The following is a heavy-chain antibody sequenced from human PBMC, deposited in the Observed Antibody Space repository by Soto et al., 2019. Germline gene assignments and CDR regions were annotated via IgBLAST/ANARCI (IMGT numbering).Heavy chain of an antibody. CDR1: GGSISSGGYY. CDR2: IYYSGSI. V-gene: IGHV4-31*03. D-gene: IGHD6-13*01. J-gene: IGHJ6*02. Sequence: PSETLSLTCTVSGGSISSGGYYWSWIRQHPGKGLEWIGYIYYSGSIYYNPSLKSRVTISVDTSKNQFSLKLSSVTAADTAVYYCARDLSSYGMDVWGQGTLVTVSS. CDR3: ARDLSSYGMDV.